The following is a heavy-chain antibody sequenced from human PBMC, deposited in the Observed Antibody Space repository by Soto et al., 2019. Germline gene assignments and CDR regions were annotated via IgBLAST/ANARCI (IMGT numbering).Heavy chain of an antibody. J-gene: IGHJ6*02. Sequence: QVQLVQSGAEVKKPGSSVKVFCKASGGTFSNYTISWVRQGPGQGLEWMGGIIPVFGTTDYEQKFQGRVTITADGSTSTAYMKLSSLRSADTAVYYCARSSPYIVVRKPTGNQDYYGMDVWGQGTTVTVSS. CDR2: IIPVFGTT. V-gene: IGHV1-69*01. D-gene: IGHD2-2*01. CDR3: ARSSPYIVVRKPTGNQDYYGMDV. CDR1: GGTFSNYT.